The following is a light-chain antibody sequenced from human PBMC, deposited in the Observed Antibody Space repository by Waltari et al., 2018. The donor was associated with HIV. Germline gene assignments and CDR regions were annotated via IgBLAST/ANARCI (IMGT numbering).Light chain of an antibody. CDR1: PFNLGRKF. CDR3: GAGDASLRWWV. J-gene: IGLJ3*02. V-gene: IGLV1-47*01. CDR2: RRN. Sequence: QSVLTQPPSASGTPGQRVTISCSGSPFNLGRKFGFWYQQFPGTAPKLLIDRRNPRPLWCPYRFFVAKSCSSSSLAISGRRSEDEAEYYGGAGDASLRWWVFGWGTKRTV.